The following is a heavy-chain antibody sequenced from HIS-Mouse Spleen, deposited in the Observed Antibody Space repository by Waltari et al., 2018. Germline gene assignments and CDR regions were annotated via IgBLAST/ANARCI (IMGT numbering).Heavy chain of an antibody. J-gene: IGHJ2*01. D-gene: IGHD6-13*01. CDR3: AREIPYSSSWYDWYFDL. Sequence: QLQLQESGPGLVKPSETLSLTCAVSGGSISSSSYYWGWIRQPPGKGLGWMGGIYYIGGTYYNPSLKSRVTISVDTSKNQFSLKLRSVTAADTAVYYCAREIPYSSSWYDWYFDLWGRGTLVTVSS. CDR1: GGSISSSSYY. CDR2: IYYIGGT. V-gene: IGHV4-39*07.